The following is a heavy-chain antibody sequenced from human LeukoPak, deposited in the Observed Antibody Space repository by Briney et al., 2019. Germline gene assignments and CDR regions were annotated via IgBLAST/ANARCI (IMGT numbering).Heavy chain of an antibody. V-gene: IGHV3-20*04. CDR3: ARAMGYCTNGVCSLPDY. CDR1: GFTFDEYG. Sequence: GGSLRLSCAVSGFTFDEYGMSWVRQVPGKGLEWVSGINRNGGIRGHADSVKGRFTISRDNAKNSLYLQMNSLRAEDTAVYYCARAMGYCTNGVCSLPDYWGQGTLVTVSS. J-gene: IGHJ4*02. D-gene: IGHD2-8*01. CDR2: INRNGGIR.